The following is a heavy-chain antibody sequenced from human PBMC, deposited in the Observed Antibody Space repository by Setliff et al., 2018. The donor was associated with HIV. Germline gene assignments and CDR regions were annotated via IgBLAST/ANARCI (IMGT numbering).Heavy chain of an antibody. CDR2: INPNVGGT. V-gene: IGHV1-2*02. D-gene: IGHD2-8*02. CDR1: GYTFTTSG. Sequence: ASVKVSCKASGYTFTTSGVSWFRQAPGQGLEWMGWINPNVGGTTYAQKFQGRVTMTRDTSISTAYMELSRLTSDDTALYYCAREADYSDTGGQYRYWGQGTLVTVSS. J-gene: IGHJ4*02. CDR3: AREADYSDTGGQYRY.